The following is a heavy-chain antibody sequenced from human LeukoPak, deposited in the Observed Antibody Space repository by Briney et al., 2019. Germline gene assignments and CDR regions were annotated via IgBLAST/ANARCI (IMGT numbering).Heavy chain of an antibody. CDR1: GFTFSTYA. Sequence: GGSLRLSCAASGFTFSTYAMTWVRQPPGKGLEWVSSIFPSGGEMHYADSVRGRFTISRDNSKSTLSLQMNSLRAEDTAIYYCATYRQVLLPFESWGQGTLVTVSS. CDR2: IFPSGGEM. CDR3: ATYRQVLLPFES. J-gene: IGHJ4*02. V-gene: IGHV3-23*01. D-gene: IGHD2-8*02.